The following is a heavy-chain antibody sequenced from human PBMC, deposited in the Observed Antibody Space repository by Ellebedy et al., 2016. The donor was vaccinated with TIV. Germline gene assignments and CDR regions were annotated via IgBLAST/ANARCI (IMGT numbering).Heavy chain of an antibody. CDR3: ARNSHFDWSFYIDY. V-gene: IGHV3-33*01. CDR2: IYFDGSSE. J-gene: IGHJ4*02. Sequence: GGFLRLSCVASGFTFSNYGMHWVRQAPGKGLEWVALIYFDGSSEFYADSVKGRFTISRDNSRNTVYLQMNSLRADDTAVYYCARNSHFDWSFYIDYWGQGTLVTVSS. CDR1: GFTFSNYG. D-gene: IGHD3-9*01.